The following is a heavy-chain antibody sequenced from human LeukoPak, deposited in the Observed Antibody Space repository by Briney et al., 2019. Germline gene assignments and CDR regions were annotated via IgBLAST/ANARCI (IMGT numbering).Heavy chain of an antibody. D-gene: IGHD4-17*01. CDR1: GXTFSSYG. J-gene: IGHJ4*02. Sequence: PGGSLRLSCAASGXTFSSYGMHWVRQAPGKGLEWVAVIWYDGSNKYYADSVKGRFTISRDNSKNTLYLQMNSLRAEDTTVYYCARDGDYGDPLDYWGQGTLVTVSS. CDR2: IWYDGSNK. CDR3: ARDGDYGDPLDY. V-gene: IGHV3-33*01.